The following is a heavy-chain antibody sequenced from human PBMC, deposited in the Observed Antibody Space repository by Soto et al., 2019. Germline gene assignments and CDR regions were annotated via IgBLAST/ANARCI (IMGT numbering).Heavy chain of an antibody. CDR3: ANGALGDWNPDAFDI. J-gene: IGHJ3*02. Sequence: GGSLRLSCAASGFTFSSYGMHWVRQAPGKGPEWVAVISYDGSNKYYADSVKGRFTISRDNSKNTLYLQMNSLRAEDTAVYYCANGALGDWNPDAFDIWGQGTMVTVSS. D-gene: IGHD2-21*02. V-gene: IGHV3-30*18. CDR2: ISYDGSNK. CDR1: GFTFSSYG.